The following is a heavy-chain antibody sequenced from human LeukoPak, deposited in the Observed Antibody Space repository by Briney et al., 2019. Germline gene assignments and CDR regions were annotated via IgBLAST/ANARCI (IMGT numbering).Heavy chain of an antibody. CDR3: TRTGGREEYYYYYGMDV. J-gene: IGHJ6*02. Sequence: GGSLKLSCAASGFTFSGSAMHWVRQASGKGLEWVGRIRSKANSYATAYAASVKGRFTISRDDSKNTAYLQMNSLKTEDTAVYYCTRTGGREEYYYYYGMDVWGQGTTVTVSS. V-gene: IGHV3-73*01. CDR1: GFTFSGSA. CDR2: IRSKANSYAT. D-gene: IGHD3-16*01.